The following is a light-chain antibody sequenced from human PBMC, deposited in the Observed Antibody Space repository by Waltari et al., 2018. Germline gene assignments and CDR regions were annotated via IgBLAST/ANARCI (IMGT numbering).Light chain of an antibody. Sequence: DIVMTQSPDTLTVSLGETAPINCTTSQSVLYTSHNKNYLGWYQQKPGQPPKLLIYWASTRDSGVPDRFIGSGSGTDFTLTINSLQAEDVAVYYCQQYFTSPSLTFGGGTKVEI. J-gene: IGKJ4*01. CDR1: QSVLYTSHNKNY. CDR2: WAS. CDR3: QQYFTSPSLT. V-gene: IGKV4-1*01.